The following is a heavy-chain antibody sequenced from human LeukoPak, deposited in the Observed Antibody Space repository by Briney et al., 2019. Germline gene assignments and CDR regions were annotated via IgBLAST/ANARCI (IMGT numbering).Heavy chain of an antibody. CDR1: GFTFSSYA. CDR2: ISGSGGST. CDR3: AKRGNAISFFDP. Sequence: GGSLRLSCAASGFTFSSYAMSWVRQAPGKGLEWVSAISGSGGSTYYADSVKGRFTISRDNSKNMLYLEMNNLRAEDTALYYCAKRGNAISFFDPWGQGTLVTVSS. D-gene: IGHD2/OR15-2a*01. V-gene: IGHV3-23*01. J-gene: IGHJ5*02.